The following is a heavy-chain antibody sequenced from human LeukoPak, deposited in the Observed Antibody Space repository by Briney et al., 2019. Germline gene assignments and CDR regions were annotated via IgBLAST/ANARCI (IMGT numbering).Heavy chain of an antibody. CDR2: ISGSGGAS. V-gene: IGHV3-23*01. Sequence: GGSLRLSCAASGFTFINYAMSWVRQAPGRGREWVSGISGSGGASYYADSVKGWFTISRDNFKNTLYLKMNSLRAEDTAVYYCAKGAARSWIDYWGQGTLVTVSS. CDR3: AKGAARSWIDY. J-gene: IGHJ4*02. D-gene: IGHD6-6*01. CDR1: GFTFINYA.